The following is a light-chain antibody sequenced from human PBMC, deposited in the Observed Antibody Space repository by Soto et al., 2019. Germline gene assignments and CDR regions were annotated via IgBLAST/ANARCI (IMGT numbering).Light chain of an antibody. Sequence: EIVLTQSPATLSLSPGERATLSCRASQSISSYLAWYQQKPDQAPRLLIYDASNRATGIPARSSGIGSGTDFTLTIISLEPEDFAVYYCHQRTTWPFTFGPGTKVDIK. J-gene: IGKJ3*01. V-gene: IGKV3-11*01. CDR2: DAS. CDR3: HQRTTWPFT. CDR1: QSISSY.